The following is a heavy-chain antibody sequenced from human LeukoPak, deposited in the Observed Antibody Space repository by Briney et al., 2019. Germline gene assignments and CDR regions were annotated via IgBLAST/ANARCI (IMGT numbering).Heavy chain of an antibody. CDR1: VDSVSSNSAA. CDR2: TYYRSKWYN. V-gene: IGHV6-1*01. D-gene: IGHD1-1*01. J-gene: IGHJ3*02. CDR3: ARVETGNAFDI. Sequence: QTLSLTSAISVDSVSSNSAAGNCSRQSRSRSLEWLGRTYYRSKWYNDYSVSVKSRITINPDTCKNQFSLQLNSVTPEDTAVYYCARVETGNAFDIWGQGTMVTVSS.